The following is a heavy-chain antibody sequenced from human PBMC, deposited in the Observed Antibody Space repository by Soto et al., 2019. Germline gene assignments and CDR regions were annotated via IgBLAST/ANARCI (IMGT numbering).Heavy chain of an antibody. V-gene: IGHV4-39*01. CDR1: GGSISSSSYY. CDR2: IYYSGST. Sequence: QLQLQESGPGLVKPSETLSLTCTVSGGSISSSSYYWGWIRQPPGKGLEWIGSIYYSGSTYYNPSLKSRVTISVDTSKNQFSLKLSSVTAADTAVYYCARLHYDILTGYYMSSWYFDLWGRGTLVTVSS. CDR3: ARLHYDILTGYYMSSWYFDL. D-gene: IGHD3-9*01. J-gene: IGHJ2*01.